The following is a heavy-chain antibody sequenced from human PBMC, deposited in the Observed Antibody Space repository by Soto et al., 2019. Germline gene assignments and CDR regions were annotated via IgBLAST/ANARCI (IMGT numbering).Heavy chain of an antibody. CDR3: ARIGDSAAAGSYGAFDI. J-gene: IGHJ3*02. V-gene: IGHV1-3*01. Sequence: ASVKVSCKASGYTFTSYAMHCVRQAPGQRLEWMGWINAGNGNTKYSQKFQGRVTITRDTSASTAYMELSSLRSEDTAVYYCARIGDSAAAGSYGAFDIWGQGTMVTVSS. CDR2: INAGNGNT. CDR1: GYTFTSYA. D-gene: IGHD6-13*01.